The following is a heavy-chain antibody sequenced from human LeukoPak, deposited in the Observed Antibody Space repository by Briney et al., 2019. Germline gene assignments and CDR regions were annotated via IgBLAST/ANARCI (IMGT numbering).Heavy chain of an antibody. J-gene: IGHJ6*02. Sequence: PSETLSLTCTVSGGPISSGSYWWSWIRQHPERGLEWIGYHYYSGNTYYNPSLKSRVSISVDTSKNQLSLTLTSVTAADTAVYYCARGHRTSSAYHCNAMDVWGQGTTVTVSS. CDR3: ARGHRTSSAYHCNAMDV. CDR1: GGPISSGSYW. D-gene: IGHD2-8*01. V-gene: IGHV4-31*03. CDR2: HYYSGNT.